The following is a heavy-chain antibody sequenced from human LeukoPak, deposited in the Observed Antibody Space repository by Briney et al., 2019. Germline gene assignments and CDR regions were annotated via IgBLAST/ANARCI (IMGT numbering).Heavy chain of an antibody. CDR1: GLTFNNYA. D-gene: IGHD3-16*01. J-gene: IGHJ6*02. CDR2: ISKSGDHT. Sequence: GGSLRLSCAVSGLTFNNYAMSWVRQAPGKGLEWVSAISKSGDHTYYAASAKGRFTIYRDNSKNTQYLQMNSLRAEDTAVYYCATSWGPDTSAFRRGRDGMDVWGQGTTVIVS. V-gene: IGHV3-23*01. CDR3: ATSWGPDTSAFRRGRDGMDV.